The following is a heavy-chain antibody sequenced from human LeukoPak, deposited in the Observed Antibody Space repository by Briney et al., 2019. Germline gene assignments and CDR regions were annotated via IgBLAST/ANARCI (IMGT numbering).Heavy chain of an antibody. Sequence: ASVKVSCKASGYTFTSYDINWVRQATGQGLERVGWMNPNSSNTGYAQKFQGRVTITRNTSISTAYMELSSLRSEDTAVYYCARGAHYYYYMDVWGKGTTVTVSS. CDR1: GYTFTSYD. V-gene: IGHV1-8*03. CDR3: ARGAHYYYYMDV. CDR2: MNPNSSNT. J-gene: IGHJ6*03.